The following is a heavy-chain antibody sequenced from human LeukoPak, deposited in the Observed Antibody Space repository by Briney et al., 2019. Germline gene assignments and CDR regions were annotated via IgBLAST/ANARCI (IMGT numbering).Heavy chain of an antibody. CDR2: ISSSGSTI. J-gene: IGHJ4*02. CDR1: GFTFSDYY. CDR3: ARDLWGIYDSSGD. Sequence: KPGGSLRLSCAASGFTFSDYYMSWIRQAPGKGLEWVAYISSSGSTIYYTDSVKGRFTVSRDNAKNSLYLQMNSLRAEDTAVYYCARDLWGIYDSSGDWGQGTLVTVPS. D-gene: IGHD3-22*01. V-gene: IGHV3-11*04.